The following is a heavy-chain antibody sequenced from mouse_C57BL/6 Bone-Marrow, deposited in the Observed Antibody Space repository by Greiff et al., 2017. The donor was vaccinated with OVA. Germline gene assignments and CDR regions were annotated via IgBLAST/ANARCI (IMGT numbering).Heavy chain of an antibody. CDR1: GYTFTSYT. Sequence: QVHVKQSGAELARPGASVKMSCKASGYTFTSYTMHWVKQRPGQGLEWIGYINPSSGYTKYNQKFKDKATLTADKSSSTAYMQLSSLTSEDSAVYYCARRGTVVAHWYFDVWGTGTTVTVSS. V-gene: IGHV1-4*01. CDR2: INPSSGYT. CDR3: ARRGTVVAHWYFDV. J-gene: IGHJ1*03. D-gene: IGHD1-1*01.